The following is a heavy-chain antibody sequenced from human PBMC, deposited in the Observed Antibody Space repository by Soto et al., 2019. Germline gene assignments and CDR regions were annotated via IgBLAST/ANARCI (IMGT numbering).Heavy chain of an antibody. CDR2: IIPMFGTA. V-gene: IGHV1-69*01. Sequence: VQLVQSGAEVKKPGSSVKVSCKASGGTFSRDAISWVRQAPGQGLEWMGGIIPMFGTAKYVQKFQGRLTITADESTTTAYMELRSLRSDDTAVYYCARGVVVVAASQLGWFDPWGQGTLVTVSS. CDR3: ARGVVVVAASQLGWFDP. D-gene: IGHD2-15*01. J-gene: IGHJ5*02. CDR1: GGTFSRDA.